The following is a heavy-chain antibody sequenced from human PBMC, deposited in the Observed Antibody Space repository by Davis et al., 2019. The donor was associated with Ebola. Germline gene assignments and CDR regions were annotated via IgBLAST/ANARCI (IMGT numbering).Heavy chain of an antibody. J-gene: IGHJ6*02. Sequence: AASVKVSCKASGGTFSSYAISWVRQAPGQGLEWMGRIIPILGIANYAQKFQGRVTITADKSTSTAYMELSSLRSEDPAVYYCARDPDNWNWSGYGMDVWGQGTTVTVSS. CDR2: IIPILGIA. V-gene: IGHV1-69*04. CDR3: ARDPDNWNWSGYGMDV. CDR1: GGTFSSYA. D-gene: IGHD1-7*01.